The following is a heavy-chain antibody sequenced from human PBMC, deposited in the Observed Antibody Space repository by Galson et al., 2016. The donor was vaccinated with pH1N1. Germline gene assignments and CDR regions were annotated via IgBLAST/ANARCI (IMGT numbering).Heavy chain of an antibody. CDR1: GFTLSCCA. Sequence: SLRLSCAASGFTLSCCATHWVRQAPGKGLECVALISKDGNNVYYADSVKGRFTISRDSSNNTLYLQMNSLRTEDTAIYYCARSRDFSFDYWGQGALVTVAS. V-gene: IGHV3-30*04. CDR3: ARSRDFSFDY. CDR2: ISKDGNNV. J-gene: IGHJ4*02. D-gene: IGHD4-11*01.